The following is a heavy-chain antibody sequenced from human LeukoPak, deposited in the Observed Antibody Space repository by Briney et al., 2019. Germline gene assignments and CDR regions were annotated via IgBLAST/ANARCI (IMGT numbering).Heavy chain of an antibody. CDR1: GFTFDDYA. CDR2: ISWNSGSI. J-gene: IGHJ3*02. D-gene: IGHD7-27*01. CDR3: AKDTAGDLWNGAFDI. V-gene: IGHV3-9*01. Sequence: PGRSLRLSCAASGFTFDDYAMHWVRQAPGKGLEWVSGISWNSGSIGYADSVKGRFAISRDNAKNSLYLQMNSLRAEDTALYYCAKDTAGDLWNGAFDIWGQGTMVTVSS.